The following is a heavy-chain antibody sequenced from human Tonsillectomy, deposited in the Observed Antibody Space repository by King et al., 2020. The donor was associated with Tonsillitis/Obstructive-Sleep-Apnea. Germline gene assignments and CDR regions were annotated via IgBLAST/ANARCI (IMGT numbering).Heavy chain of an antibody. D-gene: IGHD3-10*01. CDR1: GYSFTSYW. Sequence: QLVQSGAEVKKPGESLRISCKGSGYSFTSYWISWVRQMPGKGLEWMGRIDPSDSYTNYSPSFQGHVPISADKSISTAYLQWCSLKASDTAMYYCARYVIKYYYGSGSYQDAFDIWGQGTMVTVSS. CDR3: ARYVIKYYYGSGSYQDAFDI. CDR2: IDPSDSYT. J-gene: IGHJ3*02. V-gene: IGHV5-10-1*01.